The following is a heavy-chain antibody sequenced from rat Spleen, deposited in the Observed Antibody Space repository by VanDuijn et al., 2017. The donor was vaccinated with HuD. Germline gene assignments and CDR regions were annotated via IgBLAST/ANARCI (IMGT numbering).Heavy chain of an antibody. CDR3: ARSDGTHYYLPFAD. J-gene: IGHJ3*01. CDR1: GSSITTNY. D-gene: IGHD1-12*02. CDR2: ISYSGST. V-gene: IGHV3-1*01. Sequence: EVQLQESGPGLVKPSQSLSLTCSVIGSSITTNYWGWIRKFPGNKMEWIGHISYSGSTSYNPSLKSRISITRDTSKNQFFLQVNSVTTEDTATYYCARSDGTHYYLPFADWGQGTLVTVSS.